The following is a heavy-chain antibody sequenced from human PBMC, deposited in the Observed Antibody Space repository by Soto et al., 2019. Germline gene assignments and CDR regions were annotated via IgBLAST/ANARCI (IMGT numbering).Heavy chain of an antibody. J-gene: IGHJ4*02. CDR1: GFTFSTYA. Sequence: GGSLRLSCAASGFTFSTYAMSWVRQAPGKGLEWVSAISGRGGGTFYADSVKGRFTIARDNSKNTLFLQMNSLRVEDTAVYFCARQMTSSTNYYDYWGQGTLVTVSS. V-gene: IGHV3-23*01. D-gene: IGHD2-2*01. CDR3: ARQMTSSTNYYDY. CDR2: ISGRGGGT.